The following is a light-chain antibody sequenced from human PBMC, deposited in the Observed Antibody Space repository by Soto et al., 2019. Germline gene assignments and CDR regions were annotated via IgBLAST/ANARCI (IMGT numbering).Light chain of an antibody. CDR3: QQLNSYPPWT. CDR1: QGISSY. J-gene: IGKJ1*01. Sequence: IQFTQFPSSLSASLGDRVTNTCRASQGISSYLAWYQQKPGKAPKLLIYAASTLQSGVPSRFSGSGSGTDFTLTISSLQPEDFATYYCQQLNSYPPWTFGQGTKVDIK. CDR2: AAS. V-gene: IGKV1-9*01.